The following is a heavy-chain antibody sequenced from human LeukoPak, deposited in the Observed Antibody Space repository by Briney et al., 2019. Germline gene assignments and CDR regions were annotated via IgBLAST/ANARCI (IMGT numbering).Heavy chain of an antibody. D-gene: IGHD2-15*01. CDR2: ISAYNGNT. CDR3: ASTHLGYCSSVSCQNDY. CDR1: GYTFTSYG. J-gene: IGHJ4*02. V-gene: IGHV1-18*01. Sequence: GASVKVSCKASGYTFTSYGISWVRQAPGQGLEWMGWISAYNGNTNYAQKLQGRVTMTTDTSTSTAYMELRSLRSDDTAVYYCASTHLGYCSSVSCQNDYWGQGTLVTVSS.